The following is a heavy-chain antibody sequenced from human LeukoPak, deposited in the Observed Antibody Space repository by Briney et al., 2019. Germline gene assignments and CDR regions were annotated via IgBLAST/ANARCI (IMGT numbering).Heavy chain of an antibody. CDR3: VKGIAGGPYYFDY. CDR2: ISSNGGST. Sequence: GGSLRLSCAASGFTFSSFSMHWVRQAPGKGLESVSAISSNGGSTYYADSVKGRFTISRDNSKNTLYLQMSSLRVEDTAVFYCVKGIAGGPYYFDYWGQGTLVTVSS. V-gene: IGHV3-64D*06. D-gene: IGHD6-13*01. CDR1: GFTFSSFS. J-gene: IGHJ4*02.